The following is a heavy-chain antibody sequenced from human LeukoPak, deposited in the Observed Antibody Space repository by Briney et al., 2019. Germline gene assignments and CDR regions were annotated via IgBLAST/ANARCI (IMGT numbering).Heavy chain of an antibody. V-gene: IGHV4-59*08. D-gene: IGHD3-3*01. CDR2: IYYSGAT. Sequence: SETLSLTCTVSGGSISTYYWNWIRQPPGKGLEWIGYIYYSGATNYNPSLKSRVTISVDTSKNQFSLKLNSVTAADTAVYYCARHRNNVWSGYFAYWGQGTLVTVSS. CDR1: GGSISTYY. CDR3: ARHRNNVWSGYFAY. J-gene: IGHJ4*02.